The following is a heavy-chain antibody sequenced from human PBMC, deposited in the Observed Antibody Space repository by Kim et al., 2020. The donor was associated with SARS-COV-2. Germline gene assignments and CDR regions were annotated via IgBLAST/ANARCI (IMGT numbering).Heavy chain of an antibody. Sequence: VDSVKGPFNISRANANNLVYLQMNSLGVEDTAVYFCARDRYSSGWYPIDYWGQGTLVTVSS. J-gene: IGHJ4*02. CDR3: ARDRYSSGWYPIDY. V-gene: IGHV3-7*01. D-gene: IGHD6-19*01.